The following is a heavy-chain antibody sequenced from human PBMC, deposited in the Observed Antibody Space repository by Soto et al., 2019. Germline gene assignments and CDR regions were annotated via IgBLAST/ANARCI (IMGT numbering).Heavy chain of an antibody. D-gene: IGHD6-6*01. J-gene: IGHJ6*02. CDR2: ISSSSSYT. V-gene: IGHV3-11*06. CDR1: GFTFSDYY. Sequence: KPGGSLRLSCAASGFTFSDYYMSWIRQAPGKGLEWVSYISSSSSYTNYADSVKGRFTISRDNAKNSLYLQMNSLRAEDTAVYYCARDEKYYYGMDVWGQGTTVTVSS. CDR3: ARDEKYYYGMDV.